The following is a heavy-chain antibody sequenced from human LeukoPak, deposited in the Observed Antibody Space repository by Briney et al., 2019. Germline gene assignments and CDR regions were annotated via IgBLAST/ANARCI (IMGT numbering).Heavy chain of an antibody. D-gene: IGHD3-22*01. CDR1: AGSISSGTYY. CDR3: ARAYDSSGYYLDY. Sequence: SQTLSLTCTVSAGSISSGTYYWSWIRQHPGKGLEWVGYIYYSGSTSYNPSLKSRVTISVDTSKNQFSLKLSSVTAADTAVYYCARAYDSSGYYLDYWGQGTLVTVTS. V-gene: IGHV4-31*03. J-gene: IGHJ4*02. CDR2: IYYSGST.